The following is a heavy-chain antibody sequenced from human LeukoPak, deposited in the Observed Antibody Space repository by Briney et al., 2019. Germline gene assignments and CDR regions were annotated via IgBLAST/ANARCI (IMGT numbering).Heavy chain of an antibody. Sequence: GGSLRLPCAASGFTFSNYIMDWVRQAPGKGLEWVSSIEKTGSYVYHVDSVRGRFTISRDNAKNSLYLQMNSLRAEDTAVYYCAREGVGIKDLDFWGQGTLVTVSS. V-gene: IGHV3-21*01. J-gene: IGHJ4*02. D-gene: IGHD1-26*01. CDR3: AREGVGIKDLDF. CDR1: GFTFSNYI. CDR2: IEKTGSYV.